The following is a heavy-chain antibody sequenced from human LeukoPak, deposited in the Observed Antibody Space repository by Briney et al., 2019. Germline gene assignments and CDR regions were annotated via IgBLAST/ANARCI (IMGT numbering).Heavy chain of an antibody. V-gene: IGHV4-34*01. J-gene: IGHJ4*02. D-gene: IGHD3-16*02. CDR3: ARGTNPYDYVWGSYRVFDY. CDR2: INHSGST. Sequence: SETLSLTRAVYGGSFSGYYWSWIRQPPGKGLEWIGEINHSGSTNYNPSLKSRVTISVDTSKNQFSLKLSSVTAADTAVYYCARGTNPYDYVWGSYRVFDYWGQGTLVTVSS. CDR1: GGSFSGYY.